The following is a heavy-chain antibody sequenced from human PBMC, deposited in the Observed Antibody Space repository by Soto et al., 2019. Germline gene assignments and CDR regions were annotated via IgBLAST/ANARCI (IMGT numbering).Heavy chain of an antibody. Sequence: QVQLQESGPGLVKPSETLSLTCTVSGGSVSSGSYYWSWIRQPPGKGLEWIGYIYYSGSTKYNPSLKSRVTILVDTSKNQFSLKLSSVTAADTAVYYCARAGLGDGSDYWGQGTLVTVSS. D-gene: IGHD1-26*01. V-gene: IGHV4-61*01. CDR2: IYYSGST. CDR3: ARAGLGDGSDY. J-gene: IGHJ4*02. CDR1: GGSVSSGSYY.